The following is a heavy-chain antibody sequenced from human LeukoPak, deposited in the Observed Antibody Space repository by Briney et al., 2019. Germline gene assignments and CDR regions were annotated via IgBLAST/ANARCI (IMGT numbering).Heavy chain of an antibody. CDR2: INHSGGT. CDR3: AISSYYYGMDV. CDR1: GGSFSGYY. J-gene: IGHJ6*02. Sequence: PSETLSLTCAVYGGSFSGYYWSWIRQPPGKGLEWIGEINHSGGTNYNPSLKSRVTISVDTSKNLFSLKLSSVTAADTAVYYCAISSYYYGMDVWGQGTTVTVSS. V-gene: IGHV4-34*01.